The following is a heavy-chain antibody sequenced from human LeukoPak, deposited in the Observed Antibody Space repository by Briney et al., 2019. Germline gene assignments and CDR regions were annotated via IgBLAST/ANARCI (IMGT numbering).Heavy chain of an antibody. V-gene: IGHV3-30-3*01. Sequence: GGSLRLSCAASGFTFSSYAMHWVRQAPGKGLERVAVISYDGSNKYYADSVKGRFTISRDNSKNTLYLQMNSLRAEDTAVYYCARVNEQQLAVDYFDYWGQGTLVTVSS. D-gene: IGHD6-6*01. CDR2: ISYDGSNK. CDR1: GFTFSSYA. J-gene: IGHJ4*02. CDR3: ARVNEQQLAVDYFDY.